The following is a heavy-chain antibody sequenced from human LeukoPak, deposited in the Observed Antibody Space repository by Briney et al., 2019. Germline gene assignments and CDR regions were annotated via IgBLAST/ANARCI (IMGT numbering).Heavy chain of an antibody. V-gene: IGHV4-39*01. CDR3: AGLYYYDSSGSYHPPTYYYYYGMDV. CDR1: GGSISSTSYY. J-gene: IGHJ6*02. D-gene: IGHD3-22*01. CDR2: MYDTGST. Sequence: SETLSLTCTVSGGSISSTSYYWGWIRQPPGRGLEWIGSMYDTGSTYYNPSLKSRVTISVDTSKNRFSLKLSSVTAADTAVYYCAGLYYYDSSGSYHPPTYYYYYGMDVWGQGTTVTVSS.